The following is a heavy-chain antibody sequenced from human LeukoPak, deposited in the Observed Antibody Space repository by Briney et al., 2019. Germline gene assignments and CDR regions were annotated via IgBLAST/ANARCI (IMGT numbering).Heavy chain of an antibody. CDR3: ASDGYDFDY. Sequence: GGSLRLSCAASGFTFSSYEMNWVRQAPGKGLEWVSYISSSGNTIYYADSVKGRFTISRDNAKNSLSLQMNSLRAEDTAVYYCASDGYDFDYWGQGTLVTVAS. CDR2: ISSSGNTI. CDR1: GFTFSSYE. J-gene: IGHJ4*02. D-gene: IGHD5-12*01. V-gene: IGHV3-48*03.